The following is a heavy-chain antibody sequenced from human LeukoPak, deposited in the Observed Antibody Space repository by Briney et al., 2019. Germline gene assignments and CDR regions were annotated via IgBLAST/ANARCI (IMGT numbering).Heavy chain of an antibody. Sequence: GPSLRPSCAASAFSSGNLASHWDRHLQGKGRGWLAAIFYDGSGKRYGDTVEGRFTIPRDNSKNTVYLQIDSLRADDTAVYYCARDQALYFSYGDNWGQGTLVSVSS. D-gene: IGHD2/OR15-2a*01. V-gene: IGHV3-33*01. CDR3: ARDQALYFSYGDN. CDR2: IFYDGSGK. CDR1: AFSSGNLA. J-gene: IGHJ4*02.